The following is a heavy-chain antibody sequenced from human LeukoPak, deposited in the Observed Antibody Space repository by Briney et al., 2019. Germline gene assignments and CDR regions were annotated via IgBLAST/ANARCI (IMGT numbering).Heavy chain of an antibody. Sequence: ASVKVSCKASGYTFTGYYMHWVRQAPGQGLEWMGWINPNSGGTNYAQKFQGRVTMTRDTSISTAYMELSRLRSDDTAVYYCAREEAAGYSSSSGSIDYWGQGTLVTVSS. J-gene: IGHJ4*02. CDR3: AREEAAGYSSSSGSIDY. CDR1: GYTFTGYY. V-gene: IGHV1-2*02. D-gene: IGHD6-6*01. CDR2: INPNSGGT.